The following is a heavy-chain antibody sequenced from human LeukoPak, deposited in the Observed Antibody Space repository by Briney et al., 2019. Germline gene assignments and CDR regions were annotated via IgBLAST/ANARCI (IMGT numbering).Heavy chain of an antibody. V-gene: IGHV3-23*01. D-gene: IGHD3-10*01. CDR3: AKGGGYGSGTYSED. J-gene: IGHJ4*02. CDR1: GFTFSDYA. Sequence: GGSLRLSCAASGFTFSDYAMDWVRQAPGKGLEWVSVIRSSGDTAYYADSVKGRFTSSRDNSKNMLYLQMNSLRAEDTAVYYCAKGGGYGSGTYSEDWGQGILVTVSS. CDR2: IRSSGDTA.